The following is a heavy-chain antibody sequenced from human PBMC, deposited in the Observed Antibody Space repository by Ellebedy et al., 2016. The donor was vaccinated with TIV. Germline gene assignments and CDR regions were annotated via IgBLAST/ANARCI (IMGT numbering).Heavy chain of an antibody. J-gene: IGHJ6*02. CDR3: ARDPGQGFGELLDSYYYYGMDV. Sequence: SVKVSXXASGGTFSSYAISWVRQAPGQGLEWMGGIIPIFGTANYAQKFQGRVTITADKSTSTAYMELSSLRSEDTAVYYCARDPGQGFGELLDSYYYYGMDVWGQGTTVTVSS. D-gene: IGHD3-10*01. CDR2: IIPIFGTA. V-gene: IGHV1-69*06. CDR1: GGTFSSYA.